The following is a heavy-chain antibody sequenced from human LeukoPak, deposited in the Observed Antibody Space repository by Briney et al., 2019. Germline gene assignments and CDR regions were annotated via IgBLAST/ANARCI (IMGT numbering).Heavy chain of an antibody. J-gene: IGHJ6*02. CDR1: GGSISSSSYY. CDR2: IYYSGST. CDR3: ARVALYCSGGSCYSAIYYGMDV. V-gene: IGHV4-39*07. D-gene: IGHD2-15*01. Sequence: SETLSLTCTVSGGSISSSSYYWGWIRQPPGKGLEWIGSIYYSGSTYYNPSLKSRVTISVDTSKNQFSLKLSSVTAADTAVYYCARVALYCSGGSCYSAIYYGMDVWGQGTTVTVSS.